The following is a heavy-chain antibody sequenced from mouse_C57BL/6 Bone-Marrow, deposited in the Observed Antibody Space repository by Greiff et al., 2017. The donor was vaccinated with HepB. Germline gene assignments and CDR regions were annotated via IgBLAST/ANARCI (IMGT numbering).Heavy chain of an antibody. V-gene: IGHV1-69*01. CDR3: ARRPGLDY. CDR2: IDPSDSYT. CDR1: GYTFTSYW. Sequence: VQLQQPGAELVMPGASVKLSCKASGYTFTSYWMHWVKQRPGQGLEWIGEIDPSDSYTNYNQKFKGKSTLTVDKSSSTAYMQLSSLTSEDSAVYYCARRPGLDYWGQGTTLTVSS. J-gene: IGHJ2*01.